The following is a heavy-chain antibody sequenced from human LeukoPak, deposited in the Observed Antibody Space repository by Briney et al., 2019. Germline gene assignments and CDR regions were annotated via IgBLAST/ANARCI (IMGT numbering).Heavy chain of an antibody. CDR3: ARDWAPYCSSTSCYVFDY. D-gene: IGHD2-2*01. CDR2: INPNSGGT. Sequence: ASVKVSCKASGYTFTGYYMHWVRQAPGQGLEWMGRINPNSGGTNYAQKFQCRVTMTRDTSISTAYMELSRLRSDDTAVYYCARDWAPYCSSTSCYVFDYWGQRTLVTVSS. V-gene: IGHV1-2*06. CDR1: GYTFTGYY. J-gene: IGHJ4*02.